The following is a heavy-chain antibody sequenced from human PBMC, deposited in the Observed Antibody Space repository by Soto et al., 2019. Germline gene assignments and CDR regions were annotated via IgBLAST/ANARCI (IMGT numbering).Heavy chain of an antibody. J-gene: IGHJ4*02. D-gene: IGHD5-18*01. CDR3: ARGVRGYSYGDGYDY. CDR1: GYTFTSYG. CDR2: IIPILGIA. V-gene: IGHV1-69*04. Sequence: SVKVSCKASGYTFTSYGISWVRQAPGQGLEWMGRIIPILGIANYAQKFQGRVTITADKSTSTAYMELSSLRSEDTAVYYCARGVRGYSYGDGYDYWGQGTLVTVSS.